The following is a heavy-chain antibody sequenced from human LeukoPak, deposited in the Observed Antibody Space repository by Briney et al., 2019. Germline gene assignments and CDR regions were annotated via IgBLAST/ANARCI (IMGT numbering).Heavy chain of an antibody. Sequence: GGSLRLSCAASGFTFSSYGMHWVRQAPGKGLEWVAVISYDGSNKYYADSVKGRFTISRDNSKNTLYLQMNSLRAEDTAVYYCARDWNNWINYYYYGMDVWGKGTTVTVSS. D-gene: IGHD1/OR15-1a*01. J-gene: IGHJ6*04. CDR1: GFTFSSYG. CDR3: ARDWNNWINYYYYGMDV. V-gene: IGHV3-30*03. CDR2: ISYDGSNK.